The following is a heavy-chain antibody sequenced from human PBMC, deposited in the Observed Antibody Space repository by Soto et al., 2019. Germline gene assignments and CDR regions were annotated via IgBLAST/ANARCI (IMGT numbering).Heavy chain of an antibody. J-gene: IGHJ4*02. CDR1: GFTFSNAW. CDR2: ISGSGGST. V-gene: IGHV3-23*01. Sequence: GGSLRLSCAASGFTFSNAWMSWVRQAPGKGLEWVSAISGSGGSTYYADSVKGRFTISRDNSKNTLYLQMNSLRAEDTSVYYCAKEHKGAPHGIFDYWGQGTLVTVSS. CDR3: AKEHKGAPHGIFDY.